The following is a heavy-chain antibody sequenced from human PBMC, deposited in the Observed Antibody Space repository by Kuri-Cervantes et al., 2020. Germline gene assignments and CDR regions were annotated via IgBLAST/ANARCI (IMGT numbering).Heavy chain of an antibody. CDR2: ISSSSSTI. J-gene: IGHJ5*02. V-gene: IGHV3-48*01. D-gene: IGHD3-16*02. CDR3: ARKVWGSYRHLFDP. CDR1: GFSFGDYA. Sequence: GESLKISCRASGFSFGDYALSWVRQAPGKGLEWVSYISSSSSTIYYADSVKGRFTISRDNAKNSLYLQMNSLRAEDTAVYYCARKVWGSYRHLFDPWGQGTLVTVSS.